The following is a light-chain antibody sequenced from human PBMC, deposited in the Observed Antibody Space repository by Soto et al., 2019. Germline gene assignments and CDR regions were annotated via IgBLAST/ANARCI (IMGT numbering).Light chain of an antibody. V-gene: IGLV2-14*01. CDR1: SSDVGGYNY. CDR3: TSYTSYSTLDV. CDR2: EVS. Sequence: QSALTQPASVSGSPGQSITISCTGTSSDVGGYNYVSWYQQHPDKAPKLMIYEVSNRPSGVSNRFSGSKSGHTASLTISGIQSEDEADYFCTSYTSYSTLDVFGTGTKVTVL. J-gene: IGLJ1*01.